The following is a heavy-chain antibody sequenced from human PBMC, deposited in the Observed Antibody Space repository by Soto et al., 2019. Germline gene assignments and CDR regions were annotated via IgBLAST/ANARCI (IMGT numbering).Heavy chain of an antibody. D-gene: IGHD2-15*01. CDR1: GFTFSSYA. J-gene: IGHJ3*02. CDR3: ARAGRRGSAGAFDI. CDR2: ISYDGSNK. V-gene: IGHV3-30-3*01. Sequence: QVQLVESGGGVVQPGRSLRLSCAASGFTFSSYAMHWVRQAPGKGLEWVAVISYDGSNKYYADSVKGRFTISRDNSKNTLYLQMNSLRAEDTAVYYCARAGRRGSAGAFDIWGQGTMVTVSS.